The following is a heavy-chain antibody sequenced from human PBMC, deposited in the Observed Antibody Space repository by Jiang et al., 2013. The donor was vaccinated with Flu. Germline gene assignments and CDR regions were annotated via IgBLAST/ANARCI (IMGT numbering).Heavy chain of an antibody. CDR1: GYDFAGYW. CDR3: TRALNGNYRWDV. V-gene: IGHV5-51*01. J-gene: IGHJ6*02. Sequence: GAEVKKPGESLKISCKGSGYDFAGYWIAWVRQMPGKGLEWTGIGFPLDSSTRYSPSFQGQVTISADTSISTAYLQWSGLKASDTAMYYCTRALNGNYRWDVWGQGTTVTVSS. CDR2: GFPLDSST. D-gene: IGHD1-7*01.